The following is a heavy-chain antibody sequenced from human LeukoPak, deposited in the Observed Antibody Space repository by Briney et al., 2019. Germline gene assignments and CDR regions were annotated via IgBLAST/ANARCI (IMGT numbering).Heavy chain of an antibody. CDR1: GFTFSSYA. D-gene: IGHD6-13*01. J-gene: IGHJ6*02. CDR2: IYYSVST. CDR3: ARGFPYSSSWYVYYYYYGMDV. Sequence: GSLRLSCAASGFTFSSYAMSWVRQAPGKGLEWIGSIYYSVSTYYNPSFKSRLTISVDTSKNQFSLKLSSVTAADTAVYYCARGFPYSSSWYVYYYYYGMDVWGQGTTVTVSS. V-gene: IGHV4-39*01.